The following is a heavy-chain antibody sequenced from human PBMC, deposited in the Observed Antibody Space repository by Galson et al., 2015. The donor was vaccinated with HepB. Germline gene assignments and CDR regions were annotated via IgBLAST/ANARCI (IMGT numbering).Heavy chain of an antibody. J-gene: IGHJ4*02. D-gene: IGHD3-10*01. V-gene: IGHV3-7*03. Sequence: SLRLSCAASGFTFSSYWMSWVRQAPGKGLEWVANIKQDGSEKYYVDSVKGRFTISRDNAKNSLYLQMNSLRAEDTAVYYCARVILWFGELHQSTNFDYWGQRTLVTVSS. CDR3: ARVILWFGELHQSTNFDY. CDR2: IKQDGSEK. CDR1: GFTFSSYW.